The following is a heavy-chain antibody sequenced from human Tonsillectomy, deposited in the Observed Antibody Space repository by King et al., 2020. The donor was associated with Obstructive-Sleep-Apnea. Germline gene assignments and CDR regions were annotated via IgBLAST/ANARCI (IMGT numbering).Heavy chain of an antibody. D-gene: IGHD3-9*01. CDR2: IRYDGSNK. J-gene: IGHJ4*02. CDR3: AHFDWLEGGY. V-gene: IGHV3-30*02. CDR1: GFTFSIYG. Sequence: HVQLVESGGGVVQPGGSLRLSCAASGFTFSIYGMHWVRQAPGKGLEWVAFIRYDGSNKYYADSVKGRFTISRDNSKNTLYLLMNSLRAEDTAVYFCAHFDWLEGGYWGQGTLVTVSS.